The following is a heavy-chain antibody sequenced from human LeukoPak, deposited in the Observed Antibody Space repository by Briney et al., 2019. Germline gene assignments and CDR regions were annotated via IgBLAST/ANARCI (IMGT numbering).Heavy chain of an antibody. CDR1: GGSFSGYY. CDR3: AEMTTVTTSVPVVFDI. J-gene: IGHJ3*02. V-gene: IGHV4-34*01. Sequence: PSETLSLTCAVYGGSFSGYYWSWIRQPPGKGLEWIGEINHSGSTNYNPSLKSRVTISVDTSKNQFSLKLSSVTAAEAALYYRAEMTTVTTSVPVVFDIWAKGKRVTVSS. CDR2: INHSGST. D-gene: IGHD4-11*01.